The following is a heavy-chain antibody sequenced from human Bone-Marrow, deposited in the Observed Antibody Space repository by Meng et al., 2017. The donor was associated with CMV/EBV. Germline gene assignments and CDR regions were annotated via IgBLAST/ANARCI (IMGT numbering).Heavy chain of an antibody. V-gene: IGHV3-30*02. CDR1: GFTFSTHG. Sequence: GGSLRLSCAVSGFTFSTHGMYWVRQAPGKGLDWVAFIRYEGTTTYYADSVKGRFTISRDNSNNTLYLQMNRLQPEDTAVYYCAKDLGVGWVSVTPDYWGQGSLVTLSS. CDR2: IRYEGTTT. CDR3: AKDLGVGWVSVTPDY. D-gene: IGHD3-16*01. J-gene: IGHJ4*02.